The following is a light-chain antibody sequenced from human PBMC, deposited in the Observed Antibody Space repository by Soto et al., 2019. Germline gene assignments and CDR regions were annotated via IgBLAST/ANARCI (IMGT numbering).Light chain of an antibody. J-gene: IGLJ3*02. V-gene: IGLV1-51*02. CDR2: ENN. Sequence: QSVLTQPPSVSAAPGQKVTISCSGSSSNIGNNYVSWYQQLPGTAPKLLIYENNKRPSGIPDRFSGSKSGTSATLGITGLQTGDEADYYCGTWDSSLSNWVFGGGTKLTV. CDR1: SSNIGNNY. CDR3: GTWDSSLSNWV.